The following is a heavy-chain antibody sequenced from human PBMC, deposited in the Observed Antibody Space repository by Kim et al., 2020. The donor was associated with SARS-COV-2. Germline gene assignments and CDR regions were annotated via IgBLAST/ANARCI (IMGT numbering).Heavy chain of an antibody. CDR2: INHSGST. J-gene: IGHJ4*02. CDR1: GGSFSGYY. Sequence: SETLSLTCAVYGGSFSGYYWSWIRQPPGKGLEWIGEINHSGSTNYNPSLKSRVTISVDTSKNQFSLKLSSVTAADTAVYYCARGARWLPPRGFDYWGQGTLVTVSS. D-gene: IGHD6-19*01. V-gene: IGHV4-34*01. CDR3: ARGARWLPPRGFDY.